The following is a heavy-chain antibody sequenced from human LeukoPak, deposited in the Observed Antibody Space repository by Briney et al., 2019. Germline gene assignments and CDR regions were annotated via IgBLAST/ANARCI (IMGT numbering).Heavy chain of an antibody. Sequence: APVKLCCKASGYTFTSSGISWVRQAPGQGLEWMGWMSAYNGNTNYAQKLQGRVTMTTDTSTSTAYMELRSLRSDDTAVYYCARKVSVYAYFDYWGQGTLVTVSS. CDR3: ARKVSVYAYFDY. V-gene: IGHV1-18*01. J-gene: IGHJ4*02. CDR2: MSAYNGNT. D-gene: IGHD2-8*01. CDR1: GYTFTSSG.